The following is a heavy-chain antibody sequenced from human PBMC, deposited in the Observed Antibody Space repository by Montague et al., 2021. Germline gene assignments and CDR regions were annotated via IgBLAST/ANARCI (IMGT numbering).Heavy chain of an antibody. D-gene: IGHD3-10*01. J-gene: IGHJ4*02. CDR1: GGSLSEYY. CDR3: ASDRGPFDY. CDR2: VRHIGST. Sequence: SETLSLTCGVYGGSLSEYYWTWIRQSPEKGLEWIGEVRHIGSTNYNPSLKSRVTMPVDKSKNQFSLKLGSVTAADTAVYYCASDRGPFDYWGQGTVVTVSS. V-gene: IGHV4-34*01.